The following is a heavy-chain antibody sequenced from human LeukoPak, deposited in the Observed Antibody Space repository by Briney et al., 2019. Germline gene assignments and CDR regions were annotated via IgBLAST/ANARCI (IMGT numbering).Heavy chain of an antibody. V-gene: IGHV1-8*01. Sequence: ASAKVSCKASGYTFTSYDINWVRQATGQGLEWMGWMNPNSGNTGYAQKFQGRVTMTRNTSISTAYMELSSLRSEDTAVYYCARFPPPYYDFWSGYCTLYYYYGMDVWGQGTTVTVSS. J-gene: IGHJ6*02. CDR3: ARFPPPYYDFWSGYCTLYYYYGMDV. CDR1: GYTFTSYD. D-gene: IGHD3-3*01. CDR2: MNPNSGNT.